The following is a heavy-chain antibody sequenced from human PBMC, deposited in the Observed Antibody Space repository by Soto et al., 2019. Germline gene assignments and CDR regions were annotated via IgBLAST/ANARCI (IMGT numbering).Heavy chain of an antibody. CDR3: ARVLSTGVWDY. V-gene: IGHV1-69*13. CDR1: GGTFSSYA. Sequence: ASVKVSCKASGGTFSSYAMSWLRQAPGQELEWMGGIIPIFGTANYAQKFQGRVTITADESTSTAYMELSSLRSEDTAVYYCARVLSTGVWDYWGQGTLVTVSS. D-gene: IGHD7-27*01. CDR2: IIPIFGTA. J-gene: IGHJ4*02.